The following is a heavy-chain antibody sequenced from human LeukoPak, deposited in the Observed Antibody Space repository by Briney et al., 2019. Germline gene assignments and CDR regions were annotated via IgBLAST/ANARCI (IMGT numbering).Heavy chain of an antibody. J-gene: IGHJ4*02. V-gene: IGHV4-4*07. CDR2: IYTGGTT. D-gene: IGHD2-2*02. Sequence: TSETLSLTCSVSGGSISTFYWSWIRQPAGKGLEWIGRIYTGGTTNYNPSFKSRVTISLDKSKNQFSLKLRSVTAADTAVYYCAGEPVLRNSYTNHFDYWDQGTLVTVSS. CDR1: GGSISTFY. CDR3: AGEPVLRNSYTNHFDY.